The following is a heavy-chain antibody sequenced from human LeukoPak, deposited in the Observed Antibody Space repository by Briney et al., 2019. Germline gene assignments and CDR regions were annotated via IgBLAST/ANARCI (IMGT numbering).Heavy chain of an antibody. CDR2: IYHSGST. V-gene: IGHV4-30-2*01. J-gene: IGHJ6*03. CDR1: GGSISSGGYY. CDR3: ARDYIAVADYYMDV. Sequence: SQTLSLTCTVSGGSISSGGYYWSWIRQPPGKGLEWIGYIYHSGSTYYNPSLKSRVTISVDRSKNQFTLKLSSVTAADTAVYYCARDYIAVADYYMDVWGKGTTVTVSS. D-gene: IGHD6-19*01.